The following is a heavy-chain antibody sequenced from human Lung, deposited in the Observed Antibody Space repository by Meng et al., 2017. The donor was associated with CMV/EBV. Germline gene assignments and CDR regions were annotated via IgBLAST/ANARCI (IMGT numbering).Heavy chain of an antibody. CDR1: GGSISSSSYY. CDR2: IYYSGNT. J-gene: IGHJ4*02. CDR3: ASLPKMGIATTGPH. V-gene: IGHV4-39*07. D-gene: IGHD6-13*01. Sequence: SETLSLTCTVSGGSISSSSYYWGWIRQPPGQGLEWIGSIYYSGNTYYKPSLQSRVTITADTSKSQFSLELSSVTAADTAVYYCASLPKMGIATTGPHWGQGXLVTVSS.